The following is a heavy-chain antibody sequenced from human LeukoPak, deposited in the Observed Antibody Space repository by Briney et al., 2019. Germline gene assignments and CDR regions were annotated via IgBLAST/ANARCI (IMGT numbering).Heavy chain of an antibody. J-gene: IGHJ4*02. D-gene: IGHD2-15*01. CDR3: AREARYCSGGSCYFGESDY. Sequence: GASVKVSCTASGGTFSSYAISWVRQAPGQGLEWMGRIIPILGIANYAQKFQGRVTITADKSTSTAYMELSSLRSEDTAVYYCAREARYCSGGSCYFGESDYWGQGALVTASS. CDR2: IIPILGIA. CDR1: GGTFSSYA. V-gene: IGHV1-69*04.